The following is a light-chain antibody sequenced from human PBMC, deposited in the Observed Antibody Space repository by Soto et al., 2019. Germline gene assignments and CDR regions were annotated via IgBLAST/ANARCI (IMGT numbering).Light chain of an antibody. Sequence: EIVLTQSPATLSVSQGEGVTLSCRASQSVSSNLAWYQQRPGQAPRLLIYGASTRATGIPARFSGSGSGTEFTLTISSLQSEDFAVYYCQQYNNWPPITFGQGTLLEIK. CDR2: GAS. CDR3: QQYNNWPPIT. J-gene: IGKJ5*01. CDR1: QSVSSN. V-gene: IGKV3-15*01.